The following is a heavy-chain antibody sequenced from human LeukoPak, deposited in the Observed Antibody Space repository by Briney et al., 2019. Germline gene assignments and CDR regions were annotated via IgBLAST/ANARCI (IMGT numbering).Heavy chain of an antibody. J-gene: IGHJ4*02. V-gene: IGHV3-23*01. CDR1: GLTFSSYA. CDR2: VIDSGGST. D-gene: IGHD1-26*01. CDR3: AKGHSAHGTGFDY. Sequence: GGSLRLSCAASGLTFSSYAMSWVRQAPGKGLDWVSSVIDSGGSTYYADSVKGRFTVSRDNSRDTLYLQMNSLRAEDTAVYYCAKGHSAHGTGFDYWGQGTLVTVSS.